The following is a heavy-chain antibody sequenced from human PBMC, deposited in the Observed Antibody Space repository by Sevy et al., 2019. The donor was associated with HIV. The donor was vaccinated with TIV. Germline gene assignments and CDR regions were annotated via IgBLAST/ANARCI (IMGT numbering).Heavy chain of an antibody. CDR2: IYPGDSDT. V-gene: IGHV5-51*01. Sequence: GESLKISCKGSGYSFTSYWIGWVRQMPGKGLEWMGVIYPGDSDTRYSPSFQGQVTISADKSISTAYLQWGSLKASDNAMYYCARTTAVAGTKFFDFWGQGTLVTVSS. CDR1: GYSFTSYW. D-gene: IGHD6-13*01. CDR3: ARTTAVAGTKFFDF. J-gene: IGHJ4*02.